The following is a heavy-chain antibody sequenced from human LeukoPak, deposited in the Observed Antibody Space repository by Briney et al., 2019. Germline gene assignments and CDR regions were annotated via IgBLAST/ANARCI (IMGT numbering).Heavy chain of an antibody. CDR2: INPIGGSR. V-gene: IGHV1-46*01. J-gene: IGHJ4*02. CDR3: ARDDTGDFDH. CDR1: GYTFTSYY. D-gene: IGHD3-10*01. Sequence: GASVKVSCKASGYTFTSYYMHWVRQAPGQGLEWMGTINPIGGSRSYAQKFQGRVTMTRDTSTSTVYMELSSLRSEDTAVYYCARDDTGDFDHWGQGTLVTVSS.